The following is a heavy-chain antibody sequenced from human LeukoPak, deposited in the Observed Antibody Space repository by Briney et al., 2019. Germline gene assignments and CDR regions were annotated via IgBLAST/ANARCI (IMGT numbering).Heavy chain of an antibody. J-gene: IGHJ4*02. Sequence: GASVKVSCKASGYTFTSYDINWVRQATGHGLEWMGWMNPNSGNTGYAQKFQGRVTMTRNTSISTAYMELSSLRSEDTAVYYCARVGMVATFIDYWGQGTLVTVSS. D-gene: IGHD5-12*01. V-gene: IGHV1-8*01. CDR3: ARVGMVATFIDY. CDR2: MNPNSGNT. CDR1: GYTFTSYD.